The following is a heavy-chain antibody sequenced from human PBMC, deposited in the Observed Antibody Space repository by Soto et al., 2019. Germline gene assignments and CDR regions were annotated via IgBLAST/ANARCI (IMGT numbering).Heavy chain of an antibody. CDR3: AKDRKSGSGWYWDY. D-gene: IGHD6-19*01. CDR2: IWYDGSNK. V-gene: IGHV3-33*06. J-gene: IGHJ4*02. Sequence: GGSLRLSCAASGFTFISYGMHWVRQAPGKGLEWVAVIWYDGSNKYYADSVKGRFTISRDNSKNTLFLQMNSLRPEDTAVYYCAKDRKSGSGWYWDYWGQGTLVTVSS. CDR1: GFTFISYG.